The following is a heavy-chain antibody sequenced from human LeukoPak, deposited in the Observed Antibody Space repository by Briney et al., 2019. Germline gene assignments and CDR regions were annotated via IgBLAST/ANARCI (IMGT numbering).Heavy chain of an antibody. J-gene: IGHJ4*02. Sequence: SETLSLTCAVYGGSFSGYYWSWIRQPPGKGLEWIGEINHSGSTNYNPSLKSRVTISVDTSKNQFSLKLSSVTAADTAVYYCVRGEYSSSWYNYWGQGTLVTVSS. CDR3: VRGEYSSSWYNY. CDR2: INHSGST. CDR1: GGSFSGYY. D-gene: IGHD6-13*01. V-gene: IGHV4-34*01.